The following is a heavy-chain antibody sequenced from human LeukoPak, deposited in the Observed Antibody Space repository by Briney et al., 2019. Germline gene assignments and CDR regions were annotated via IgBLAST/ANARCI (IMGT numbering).Heavy chain of an antibody. CDR3: ANGGDTEWFDP. CDR1: GGSISSYY. J-gene: IGHJ5*02. CDR2: IYYSGST. Sequence: PSETLSLTCTVSGGSISSYYWSWIRQPPGKGLEWIGYIYYSGSTNYNPSLKSRVTISVDTSKNQFSLKLSSVTAADTAVYYCANGGDTEWFDPWGQGTLVTVSS. D-gene: IGHD2-21*01. V-gene: IGHV4-59*12.